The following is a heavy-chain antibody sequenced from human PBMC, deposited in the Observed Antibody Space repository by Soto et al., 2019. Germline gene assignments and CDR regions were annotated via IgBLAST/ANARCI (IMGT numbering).Heavy chain of an antibody. Sequence: ASVKVSCKASGYTFTSYGISWVRQAPGQGLEWMGWISAYNGNTNYAQKLQGRVTMTTDTSTSTGYMELRSLRSDDTAVYYCARDIAAARRRYNWFDPWGQGTRVTVSS. CDR3: ARDIAAARRRYNWFDP. CDR1: GYTFTSYG. V-gene: IGHV1-18*01. CDR2: ISAYNGNT. D-gene: IGHD6-13*01. J-gene: IGHJ5*02.